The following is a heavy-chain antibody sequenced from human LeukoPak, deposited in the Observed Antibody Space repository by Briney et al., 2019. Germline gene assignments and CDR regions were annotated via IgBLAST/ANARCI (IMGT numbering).Heavy chain of an antibody. CDR3: ARVGWLSGYYYYGMDV. CDR1: GGSFSGYY. J-gene: IGHJ6*04. CDR2: ISHSGST. D-gene: IGHD3-22*01. Sequence: SETLSLTCAVYGGSFSGYYWNWIRQPPGKGLEWIGEISHSGSTNYNPSLKSRVTISVDTSKNQFSLKLSSVTAADTAVYYCARVGWLSGYYYYGMDVWGKGTTVTVSS. V-gene: IGHV4-34*01.